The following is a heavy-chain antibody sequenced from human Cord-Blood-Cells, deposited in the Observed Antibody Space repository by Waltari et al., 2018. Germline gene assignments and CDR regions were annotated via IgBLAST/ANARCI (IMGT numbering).Heavy chain of an antibody. CDR3: ARGRGGVRGVLPNHNWFDP. CDR2: IYYSGST. V-gene: IGHV4-61*01. CDR1: GGSVSSGSYY. D-gene: IGHD3-10*01. Sequence: QVQLQESGPGLVKPSETLSLTCTVSGGSVSSGSYYWSWIRQPPGTGLEWIGYIYYSGSTNYTPSLKSRVTISVDTSKNQFSRKLSSVTAADTAVYYCARGRGGVRGVLPNHNWFDPWGQGTLVTVSS. J-gene: IGHJ5*02.